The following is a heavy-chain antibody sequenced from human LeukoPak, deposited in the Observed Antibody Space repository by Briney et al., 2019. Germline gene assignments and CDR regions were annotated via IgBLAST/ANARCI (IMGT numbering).Heavy chain of an antibody. CDR1: GGSISSAGYY. Sequence: SQTLSLTCTVSGGSISSAGYYWSWIRQHPGKGLEWIGYIFYSGITYYNPSLKSRVIIPVDTSKNQFSLKLSSVTAADTAVYYCARERGPPYYYGSGSYRSYWGQGTLVTVSS. V-gene: IGHV4-30-4*01. D-gene: IGHD3-10*01. J-gene: IGHJ4*02. CDR2: IFYSGIT. CDR3: ARERGPPYYYGSGSYRSY.